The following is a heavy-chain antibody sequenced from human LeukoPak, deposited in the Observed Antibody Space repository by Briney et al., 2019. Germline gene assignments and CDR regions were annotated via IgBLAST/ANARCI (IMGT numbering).Heavy chain of an antibody. CDR1: GGSISSYY. CDR2: IYYSGST. V-gene: IGHV4-59*01. Sequence: SETLSLTCTVSGGSISSYYWSWIRQPPGKGLEWIGYIYYSGSTNYNPSLKSRVTISVDTSKNQFSLKLSSVTAADTAVYYCARYGVVTSYYYYYGMDVWGQGTTVTVSS. CDR3: ARYGVVTSYYYYYGMDV. D-gene: IGHD2-21*02. J-gene: IGHJ6*02.